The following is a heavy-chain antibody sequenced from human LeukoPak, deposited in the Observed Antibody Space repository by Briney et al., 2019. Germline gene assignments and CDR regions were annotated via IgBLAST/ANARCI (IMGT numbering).Heavy chain of an antibody. Sequence: PSETLSLTCTVSGGSISSYYWSWIRQPPGKGLEWIGYIYYSGSTNYNPSLKSRVTISVDTSKNQFSLKLSSVTAADTAVYYCARVFDSNYVWRWFDPWGQGTLVTVSS. CDR1: GGSISSYY. D-gene: IGHD4-11*01. CDR2: IYYSGST. CDR3: ARVFDSNYVWRWFDP. J-gene: IGHJ5*02. V-gene: IGHV4-59*01.